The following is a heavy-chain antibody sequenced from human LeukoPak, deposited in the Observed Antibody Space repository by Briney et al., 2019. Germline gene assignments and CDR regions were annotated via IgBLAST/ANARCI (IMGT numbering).Heavy chain of an antibody. D-gene: IGHD3-22*01. V-gene: IGHV3-33*01. J-gene: IGHJ4*02. CDR1: GFTFSSYG. Sequence: GGSLRLSCAASGFTFSSYGMHWVRQAPGKGLEWVAVIWYDGSNKYYADSVKGRFTISRDNSKNTLHLQMNSLRAEDTAVYYCARDRGNTMIVMYYFDYWGQGTLVTVSS. CDR3: ARDRGNTMIVMYYFDY. CDR2: IWYDGSNK.